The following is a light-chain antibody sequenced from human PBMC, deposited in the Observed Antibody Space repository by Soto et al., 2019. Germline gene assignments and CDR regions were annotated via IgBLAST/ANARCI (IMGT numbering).Light chain of an antibody. CDR3: SSYTTNITYV. Sequence: QSALTQPASVSGSPGQSVTISCTGTSNDVGAYNYVSWYQQHLGKAPKLIIYEVSNRPSGISNRFSGSKSGNTASLTISGLQAEDEADYYCSSYTTNITYVFGTGTKLNVL. CDR2: EVS. V-gene: IGLV2-14*01. CDR1: SNDVGAYNY. J-gene: IGLJ1*01.